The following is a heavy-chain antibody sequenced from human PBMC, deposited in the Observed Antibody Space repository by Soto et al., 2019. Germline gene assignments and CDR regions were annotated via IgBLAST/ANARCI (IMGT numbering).Heavy chain of an antibody. D-gene: IGHD2-15*01. V-gene: IGHV1-18*04. J-gene: IGHJ4*02. CDR3: ARRHGDPSSAAGFDY. CDR2: IGTYSGRS. Sequence: QVQLVQSGTEVKKPGASVKVSCKASGYTFTDSHIHWVRQASGQGLEWIGWIGTYSGRSDSAQKVRGRLTMTTDTSTTTAYMDLRSLRFDDTAVYYCARRHGDPSSAAGFDYWGQGTLVTVSS. CDR1: GYTFTDSH.